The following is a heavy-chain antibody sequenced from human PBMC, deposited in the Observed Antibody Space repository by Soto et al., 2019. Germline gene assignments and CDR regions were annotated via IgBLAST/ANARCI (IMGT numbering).Heavy chain of an antibody. CDR2: INPSGGST. CDR3: AREGLQSRFLDATAAHSFGYGMDV. Sequence: GASVKVSCKASGYTFTSYYMHWVRQAPGQGLEWMGIINPSGGSTSYAQKFQGRVTMTRDTSTSTVYMELSSPRSEDTAVYYCAREGLQSRFLDATAAHSFGYGMDVWGQGTTVTVSS. V-gene: IGHV1-46*01. D-gene: IGHD3-3*01. J-gene: IGHJ6*02. CDR1: GYTFTSYY.